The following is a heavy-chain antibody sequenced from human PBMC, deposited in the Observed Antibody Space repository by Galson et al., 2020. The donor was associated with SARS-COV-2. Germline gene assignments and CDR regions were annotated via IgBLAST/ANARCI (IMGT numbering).Heavy chain of an antibody. Sequence: ETSETLSLTCTVSGGSISSGDYYWSWIRQHPGKGLEWIGYIYYSGSTYYNPSLKSRVTISVDTSKNQFSLKLSSVTAADTAVYYCARARRITIFGVVTNCDYWGQGTLVTVSS. V-gene: IGHV4-30-4*01. J-gene: IGHJ4*02. CDR3: ARARRITIFGVVTNCDY. D-gene: IGHD3-3*01. CDR1: GGSISSGDYY. CDR2: IYYSGST.